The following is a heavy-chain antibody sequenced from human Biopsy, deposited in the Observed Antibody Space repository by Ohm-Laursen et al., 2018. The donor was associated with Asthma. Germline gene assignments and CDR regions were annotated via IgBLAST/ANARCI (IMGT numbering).Heavy chain of an antibody. D-gene: IGHD2-2*01. Sequence: ASVQVSCKSLGGTFNTYVIGWVRQAPGQGLEWMGGINSVFGTTTYPQKFQDRVTITADDSTSTVYMELSSLRFEDTAVYYCARKAGSCISRTCYSLDFWGQGTLVTVSS. CDR1: GGTFNTYV. CDR2: INSVFGTT. CDR3: ARKAGSCISRTCYSLDF. V-gene: IGHV1-69*13. J-gene: IGHJ4*02.